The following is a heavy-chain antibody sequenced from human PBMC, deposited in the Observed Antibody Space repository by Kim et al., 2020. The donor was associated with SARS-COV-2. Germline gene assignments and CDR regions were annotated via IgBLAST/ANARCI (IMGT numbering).Heavy chain of an antibody. CDR2: IHHSGVT. CDR1: GDAIKSEKWY. CDR3: ARGARVYNTGWEYYFD. Sequence: SETLSLTCTVSGDAIKSEKWYWSWIRQHPERGLEWIGNIHHSGVTYYSASLKSRLAISVDTSKTQFSMTLISATAADTAIYYCARGARVYNTGWEYYFD. V-gene: IGHV4-30-4*01. D-gene: IGHD6-19*01. J-gene: IGHJ4*01.